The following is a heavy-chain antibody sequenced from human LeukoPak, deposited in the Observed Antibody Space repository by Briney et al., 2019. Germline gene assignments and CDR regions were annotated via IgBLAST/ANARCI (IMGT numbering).Heavy chain of an antibody. J-gene: IGHJ6*03. CDR2: INHGGST. CDR1: GGCFSGYY. CDR3: ARGYCSGGSCYRAYYYYYYMDV. V-gene: IGHV4-34*01. D-gene: IGHD2-15*01. Sequence: SETLSLTCAVYGGCFSGYYWGWIRQAPGKGLEWIGEINHGGSTNYDPSLKSRVTISVDTSKNQFSLKLSSVTDVDTAVYYCARGYCSGGSCYRAYYYYYYMDVWGKGTTVTVSS.